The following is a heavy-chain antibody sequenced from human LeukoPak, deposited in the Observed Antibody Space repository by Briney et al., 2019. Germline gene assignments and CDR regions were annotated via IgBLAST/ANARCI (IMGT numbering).Heavy chain of an antibody. Sequence: GGSLRLSCAASGFTFSSYEMNWVRQAPGKGLEWVSYISSSGSTIYHADSVKGRFTISRDNAKNSLYLQMNSLRAEDTAVYYCARRSSYLPRAWLKRGYYFDYWGQGTLVTVSS. D-gene: IGHD5-12*01. V-gene: IGHV3-48*03. J-gene: IGHJ4*02. CDR3: ARRSSYLPRAWLKRGYYFDY. CDR2: ISSSGSTI. CDR1: GFTFSSYE.